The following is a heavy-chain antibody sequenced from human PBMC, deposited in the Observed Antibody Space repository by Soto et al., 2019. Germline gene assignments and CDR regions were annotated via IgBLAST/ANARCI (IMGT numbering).Heavy chain of an antibody. CDR1: GYTFSTYG. CDR2: ISGYTGNR. J-gene: IGHJ5*02. Sequence: QVQLVQSGAEVKKPGASVKVSCKASGYTFSTYGISWVRQAPGQGLEWMGWISGYTGNRNYAQKFQDRVTMTTDTSTSTAYMEMRSLRSDDTAVYFCARGAAADWFDPWGQGTLFTVSS. CDR3: ARGAAADWFDP. D-gene: IGHD6-13*01. V-gene: IGHV1-18*01.